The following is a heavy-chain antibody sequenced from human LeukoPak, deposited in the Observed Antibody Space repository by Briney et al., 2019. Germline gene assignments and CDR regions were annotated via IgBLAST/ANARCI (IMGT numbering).Heavy chain of an antibody. V-gene: IGHV4-59*12. Sequence: SETLSLTCTVSGGSISSYYWSWIRQPPGKGLEWIGYIYYSGSTNYNPSLKSRVTISVDASKNQFSLKLSSVTAADTAVYYCARVSGGVSFDYWGQGTLVTVSS. CDR1: GGSISSYY. CDR2: IYYSGST. J-gene: IGHJ4*02. D-gene: IGHD3-16*01. CDR3: ARVSGGVSFDY.